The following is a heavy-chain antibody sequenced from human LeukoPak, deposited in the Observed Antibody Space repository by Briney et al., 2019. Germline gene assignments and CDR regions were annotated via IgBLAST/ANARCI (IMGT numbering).Heavy chain of an antibody. Sequence: GRSLRLSCAASGFTFSSYGMHWVRQAPGKGLEWVAVIWYDGSNKYYADSVKGRFTISRDNSKNTLYLQMNSLRAEDTAVYYCAREGLKYYYDSTLYYFDCWGQGTLVTVSS. V-gene: IGHV3-33*01. CDR2: IWYDGSNK. CDR3: AREGLKYYYDSTLYYFDC. CDR1: GFTFSSYG. J-gene: IGHJ4*02. D-gene: IGHD3-22*01.